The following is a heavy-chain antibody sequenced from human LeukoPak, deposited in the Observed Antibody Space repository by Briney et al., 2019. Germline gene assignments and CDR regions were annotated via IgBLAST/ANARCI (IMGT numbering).Heavy chain of an antibody. CDR2: ISGSGGST. Sequence: PGGSLRLSCAASGFTFSSYAMSWVRQAPGKGLEWVSAISGSGGSTYYADSVKGRFTISRDNAKNSLYLQMNSLRAEDTAVYYCAREFSAGGAYFDYWGQGTLVTVSS. CDR3: AREFSAGGAYFDY. V-gene: IGHV3-23*01. D-gene: IGHD1-26*01. CDR1: GFTFSSYA. J-gene: IGHJ4*02.